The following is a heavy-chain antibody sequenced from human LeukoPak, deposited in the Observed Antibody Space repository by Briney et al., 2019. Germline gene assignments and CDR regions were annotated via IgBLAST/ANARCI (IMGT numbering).Heavy chain of an antibody. CDR3: ARLMVYADYFDY. CDR2: IYYSGST. D-gene: IGHD2-8*01. J-gene: IGHJ4*02. CDR1: GGSISSSSYY. V-gene: IGHV4-39*01. Sequence: PSETLSLTCTVSGGSISSSSYYWGWIRQPPGKGLEWIGSIYYSGSTYYNPSLKSRVTISVDTSKNQFSLKLSSVTAADTAVYYCARLMVYADYFDYWGQGTLVTVSS.